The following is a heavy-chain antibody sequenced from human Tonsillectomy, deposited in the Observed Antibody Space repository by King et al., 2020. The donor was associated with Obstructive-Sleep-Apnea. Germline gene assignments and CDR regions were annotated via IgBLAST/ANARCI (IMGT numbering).Heavy chain of an antibody. D-gene: IGHD6-13*01. CDR3: ARVPLGSSWYSFDN. CDR2: IWFDGSNT. V-gene: IGHV3-33*01. Sequence: QLVQSGGGVVQPGRSLRLSCVTSGFTFSGYGMHWVRQAPGKGLEWVAIIWFDGSNTYYADSVKGRFTISRDNSKNALYLQMNSLSAEDTAVYYCARVPLGSSWYSFDNWGQGTLVTVSS. CDR1: GFTFSGYG. J-gene: IGHJ4*02.